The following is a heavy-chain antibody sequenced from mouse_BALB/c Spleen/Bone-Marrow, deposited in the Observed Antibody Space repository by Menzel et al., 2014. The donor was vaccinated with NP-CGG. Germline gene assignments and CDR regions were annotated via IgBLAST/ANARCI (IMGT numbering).Heavy chain of an antibody. CDR3: ARVYFDDYEAWFAY. CDR1: GFTFTDYY. CDR2: IRNKANGYTT. D-gene: IGHD2-13*01. J-gene: IGHJ3*01. Sequence: VQLKESGGGLVQPGGSLRLSCATSGFTFTDYYMSWVRQPPGKALEWLGFIRNKANGYTTEYSASVKGRFTISRDNSQSILFLQMNTLRTEDSAICYCARVYFDDYEAWFAYWGQGTLVTVSA. V-gene: IGHV7-3*02.